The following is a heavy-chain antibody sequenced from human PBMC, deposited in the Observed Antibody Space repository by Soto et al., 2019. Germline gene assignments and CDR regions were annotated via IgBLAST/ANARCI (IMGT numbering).Heavy chain of an antibody. Sequence: GGSLRLSCAASEFTFSNAWMSWVRQAPGKGLEWVGRIKSKTDGGTTDYAAPVKGRFTISRDDSKNTLYLQMNSLKTEDTAVYYCTTENYDFWSGYYAHFDYWGQGTLVTVS. CDR2: IKSKTDGGTT. V-gene: IGHV3-15*01. J-gene: IGHJ4*02. CDR3: TTENYDFWSGYYAHFDY. D-gene: IGHD3-3*01. CDR1: EFTFSNAW.